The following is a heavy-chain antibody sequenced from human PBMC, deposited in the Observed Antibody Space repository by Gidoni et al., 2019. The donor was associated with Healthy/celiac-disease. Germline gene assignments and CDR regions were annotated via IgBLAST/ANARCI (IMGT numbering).Heavy chain of an antibody. D-gene: IGHD3-10*01. CDR3: ARETMVRGVMVDY. Sequence: RVTISVDTSKNQFSLKLSSVTAADTAVYYCARETMVRGVMVDYWGQGTLVTVSS. J-gene: IGHJ4*02. V-gene: IGHV4-30-2*05.